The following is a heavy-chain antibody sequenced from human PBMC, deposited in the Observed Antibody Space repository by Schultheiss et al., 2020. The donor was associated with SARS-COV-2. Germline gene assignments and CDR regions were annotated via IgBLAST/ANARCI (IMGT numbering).Heavy chain of an antibody. V-gene: IGHV1-18*04. J-gene: IGHJ4*02. CDR1: GYTFTSYY. Sequence: ASVKVSCKASGYTFTSYYMHWVRQAPGQGLEWMGWISAYNGNTNYAQKLQGRVTMTTDTSTSTAYMELRSLRSDDTAVYYCARDRLKVVPAAIVDYWGQGTLVTVSS. D-gene: IGHD2-2*01. CDR3: ARDRLKVVPAAIVDY. CDR2: ISAYNGNT.